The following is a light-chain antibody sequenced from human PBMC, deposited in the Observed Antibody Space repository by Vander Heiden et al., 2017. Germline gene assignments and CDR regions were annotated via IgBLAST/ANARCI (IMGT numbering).Light chain of an antibody. Sequence: SELTQPPSVSVSPGQTASITCSGDKLGEKYVCWYQQRPGQSPVLVIYQTDKRPSGIPDRFFASKSGNTATLTISGTQAMDEADYFCQAWDTSTVVFGSGTKVTVL. CDR2: QTD. J-gene: IGLJ1*01. CDR3: QAWDTSTVV. CDR1: KLGEKY. V-gene: IGLV3-1*01.